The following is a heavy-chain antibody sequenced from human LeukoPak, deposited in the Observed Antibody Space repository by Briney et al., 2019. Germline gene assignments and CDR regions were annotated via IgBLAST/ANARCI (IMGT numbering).Heavy chain of an antibody. V-gene: IGHV4-39*02. CDR2: IYYSASS. Sequence: KPSETLSLTCTVSGGSISSSSYYWGWIRQPPGKGLEWIGSIYYSASSYYNPSLKSSVTISVDKNKIQLSLKLSTVTAADTAVYYCAREPVRDYFDYWGQGTLVTVSS. CDR1: GGSISSSSYY. CDR3: AREPVRDYFDY. J-gene: IGHJ4*02.